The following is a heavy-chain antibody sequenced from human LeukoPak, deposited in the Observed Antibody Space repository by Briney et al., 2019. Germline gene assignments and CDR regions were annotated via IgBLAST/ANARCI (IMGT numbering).Heavy chain of an antibody. D-gene: IGHD4-17*01. J-gene: IGHJ4*02. Sequence: SETLSLTCTVSGGSISSSSYYWGWIRQPPGKGLEWIESIYYSGSTYYNPSLKSRVTISVDTSKNQFSLKLRSVTAADTAVYYCATPLGYGDYPLDYWGQGTLVTVSS. CDR3: ATPLGYGDYPLDY. CDR1: GGSISSSSYY. V-gene: IGHV4-39*01. CDR2: IYYSGST.